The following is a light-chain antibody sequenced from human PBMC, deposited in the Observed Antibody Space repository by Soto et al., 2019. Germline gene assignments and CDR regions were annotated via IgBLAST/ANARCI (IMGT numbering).Light chain of an antibody. CDR2: EVS. CDR1: SSDVGDYNY. CDR3: SSYTRSSTLYV. V-gene: IGLV2-14*01. Sequence: QSALTQPASVSGSPGPSITISCTGTSSDVGDYNYVSWYQQHPGKAPKLMIYEVSNRPSGVSNRFSGSKSGNTASLTISGRQAEDEADYYCSSYTRSSTLYVFGTGTKLTVL. J-gene: IGLJ1*01.